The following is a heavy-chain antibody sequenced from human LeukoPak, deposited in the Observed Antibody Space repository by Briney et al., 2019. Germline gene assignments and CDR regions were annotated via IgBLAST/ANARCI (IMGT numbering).Heavy chain of an antibody. CDR2: IYYSGST. D-gene: IGHD6-19*01. Sequence: SETLSLTCSVSGGSISSSNYYWGWIRQPPGKGLEWIGSIYYSGSTYYNPSLKSRVTISVDTSKNQFSLKLSSVAAADTAVYYCARHSGYSSGWYWYFDYWGQGTLVTVSS. CDR3: ARHSGYSSGWYWYFDY. CDR1: GGSISSSNYY. J-gene: IGHJ4*02. V-gene: IGHV4-39*01.